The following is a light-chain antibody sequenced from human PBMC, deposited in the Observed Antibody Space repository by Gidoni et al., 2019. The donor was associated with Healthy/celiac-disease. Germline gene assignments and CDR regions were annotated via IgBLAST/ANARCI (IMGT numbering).Light chain of an antibody. CDR3: QQLNSYPSYT. V-gene: IGKV1-9*01. J-gene: IGKJ2*01. CDR1: QGISSY. CDR2: AAS. Sequence: DIQLTQSPYFLSASVGDRVTITCRASQGISSYLAWYQQKPGKAPKLLIYAASTLQSGVPSRFSDSGSGTEFTLTISSLQPEDFATYYCQQLNSYPSYTFGQGTKLEIK.